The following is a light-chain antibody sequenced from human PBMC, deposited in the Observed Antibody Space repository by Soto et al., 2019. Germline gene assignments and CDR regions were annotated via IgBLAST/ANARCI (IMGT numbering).Light chain of an antibody. CDR3: QQYGSSGT. CDR2: GAS. J-gene: IGKJ1*01. Sequence: IVWTQSPVTLSLSPGARSPPSCRASQSVSGFLAWYQQKPDQAPRLLIYGASSRATGIPDRISGSGSGTDSILTISRLDPEDFAVYYCQQYGSSGTVGQGTKVDI. V-gene: IGKV3-20*01. CDR1: QSVSGF.